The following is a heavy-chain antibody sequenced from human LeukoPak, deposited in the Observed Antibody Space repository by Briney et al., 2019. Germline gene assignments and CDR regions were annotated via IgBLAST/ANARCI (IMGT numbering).Heavy chain of an antibody. CDR2: ISYDGSNK. Sequence: PSGGSLRLSCAASGFTFSSYWMSWVRQAPGKGLEWVAVISYDGSNKYYADSVKGRFTISRDNSKNTLCLQMNSLRAEDTAVYYCAKDGSRYNWNYGYYFDYWGQGTLVTVSS. CDR3: AKDGSRYNWNYGYYFDY. J-gene: IGHJ4*02. V-gene: IGHV3-30*18. CDR1: GFTFSSYW. D-gene: IGHD1-7*01.